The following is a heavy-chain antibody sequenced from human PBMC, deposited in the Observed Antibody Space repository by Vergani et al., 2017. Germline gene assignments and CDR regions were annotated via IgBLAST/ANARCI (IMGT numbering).Heavy chain of an antibody. CDR1: GGSFTSYH. Sequence: QVQLQQWGGGLLKPSETLSLTCVVNGGSFTSYHWTWIRQSPGEGLEWVGDIDHTGRPDYNPSLKSQITMSVDKSRNQFSLTLNSVTATDTAIYFCARVNTETNGHLYYYYYMDVWGQGTAVTVS. CDR2: IDHTGRP. D-gene: IGHD4-11*01. J-gene: IGHJ6*03. V-gene: IGHV4-34*01. CDR3: ARVNTETNGHLYYYYYMDV.